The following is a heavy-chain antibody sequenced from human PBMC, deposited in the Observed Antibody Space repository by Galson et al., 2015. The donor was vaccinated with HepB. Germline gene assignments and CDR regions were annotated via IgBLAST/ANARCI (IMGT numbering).Heavy chain of an antibody. CDR2: TWSDGRRK. V-gene: IGHV3-33*01. J-gene: IGHJ4*02. Sequence: LRLSCAPSGFIFSSYGFHWVRQAPGKGLEWVAVTWSDGRRKYYADSVKGRFTISKDNSKNTLYLEMNSLRAEDTAVYYCARDGSVGYFQLDYWGQGTLVIVSS. CDR3: ARDGSVGYFQLDY. CDR1: GFIFSSYG. D-gene: IGHD3-22*01.